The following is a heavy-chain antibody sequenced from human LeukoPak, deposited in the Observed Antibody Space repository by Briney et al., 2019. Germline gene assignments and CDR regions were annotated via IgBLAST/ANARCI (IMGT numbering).Heavy chain of an antibody. CDR3: ARWEGFGYTYCYYGMDV. CDR2: ISSSSSYI. J-gene: IGHJ6*02. D-gene: IGHD3-10*01. V-gene: IGHV3-21*01. CDR1: GFTFSSYS. Sequence: PGGSLRLSCAASGFTFSSYSMNWVRQAPGKGLEWVSSISSSSSYIYYADSVKGRFTISRDNAKNSLYLQMNSLRAEDTAVYYCARWEGFGYTYCYYGMDVWGQGTTVTVSS.